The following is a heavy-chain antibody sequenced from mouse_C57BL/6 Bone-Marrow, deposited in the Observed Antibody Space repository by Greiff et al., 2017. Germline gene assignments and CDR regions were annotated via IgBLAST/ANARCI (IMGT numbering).Heavy chain of an antibody. Sequence: EVQLQQSGPGLVKPSQSLSLTCSVTGYSITSGCYWNWIRQFPGNKLEWMGYISYDGSNNYNPSLKNRNSITRDPSKNQCFLKLKSVTTEDTATYYCGNGAMDDWGKGTSVTVSS. D-gene: IGHD2-1*01. V-gene: IGHV3-6*01. CDR1: GYSITSGCY. CDR2: ISYDGSN. J-gene: IGHJ4*01. CDR3: GNGAMDD.